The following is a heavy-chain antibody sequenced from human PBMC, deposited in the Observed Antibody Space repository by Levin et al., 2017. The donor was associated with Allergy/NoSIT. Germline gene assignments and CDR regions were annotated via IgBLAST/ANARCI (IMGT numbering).Heavy chain of an antibody. Sequence: ESGPTLVKPTQTLTLTCTFSGFSLSTSGVGVGWIRQPPGKALEWLALIYWDDDKRYSPSLKSRLTITKDTSKNQVVLTMTNMDPVDTATYYCAHRRVPAARMGWFDPWGQGTLVTVSS. CDR3: AHRRVPAARMGWFDP. CDR1: GFSLSTSGVG. V-gene: IGHV2-5*02. J-gene: IGHJ5*02. CDR2: IYWDDDK. D-gene: IGHD2-2*01.